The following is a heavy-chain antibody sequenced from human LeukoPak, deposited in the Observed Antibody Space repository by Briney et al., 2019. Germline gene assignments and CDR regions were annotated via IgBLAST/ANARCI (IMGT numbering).Heavy chain of an antibody. D-gene: IGHD3-10*01. J-gene: IGHJ5*02. V-gene: IGHV1-2*02. CDR1: GYTFTGYY. Sequence: GASVTVSCKAPGYTFTGYYMHWVRQAPGQGLEWMGWINPNSGGTNYAQKFQGKVTMTRDTSISTAYMELSRLRSDDTAVYYCARLYYYGSGSFNWFDPWGQGTLVTVSS. CDR3: ARLYYYGSGSFNWFDP. CDR2: INPNSGGT.